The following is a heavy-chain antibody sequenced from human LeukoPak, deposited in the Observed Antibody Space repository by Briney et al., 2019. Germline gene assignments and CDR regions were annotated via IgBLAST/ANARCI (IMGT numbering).Heavy chain of an antibody. CDR2: VYYTGST. D-gene: IGHD2-2*01. Sequence: PSETLSLTCTVSGGYISSYYWSWIRQPPGEGLEWIGYVYYTGSTNYNPSLKSRVSISVDTSKNQFSLKLRSVTAADTAVYYCARKSFHTSSYDYWGQGTLVTVSS. J-gene: IGHJ4*02. V-gene: IGHV4-59*01. CDR3: ARKSFHTSSYDY. CDR1: GGYISSYY.